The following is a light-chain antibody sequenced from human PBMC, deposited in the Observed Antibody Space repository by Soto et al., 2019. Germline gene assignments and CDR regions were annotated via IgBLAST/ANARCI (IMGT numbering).Light chain of an antibody. CDR1: QSLRSD. CDR2: DTS. V-gene: IGKV3-15*01. CDR3: QPYNNWPLT. J-gene: IGKJ4*01. Sequence: EIVLTQSPGTLSLSPGERATLSCRASQSLRSDFLAWYQQKPGQAPRLLIYDTSTRATGVPARFSGSRSGPEFTLTINSLQSEDFAIYYCQPYNNWPLTFGGGTKVESK.